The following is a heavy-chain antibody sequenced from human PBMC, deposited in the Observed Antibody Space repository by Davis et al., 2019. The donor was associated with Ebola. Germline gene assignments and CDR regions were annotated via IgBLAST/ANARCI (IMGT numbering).Heavy chain of an antibody. J-gene: IGHJ5*02. CDR1: GGSVSRETDY. V-gene: IGHV4-39*01. CDR2: VRSDGNT. Sequence: PSETLSLTCGVSGGSVSRETDYWGWIRQTPGKGLEWIASVRSDGNTYFKPSLKSRLTISLDTSTNHFSLRLDSVTAADRGFYYCARQWRVSGTYNWFDRWGHGTLVTVSS. CDR3: ARQWRVSGTYNWFDR. D-gene: IGHD6-19*01.